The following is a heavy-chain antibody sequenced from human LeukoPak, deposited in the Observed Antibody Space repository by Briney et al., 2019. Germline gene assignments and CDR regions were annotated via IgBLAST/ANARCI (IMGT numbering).Heavy chain of an antibody. CDR1: GFTVSSNY. D-gene: IGHD2-15*01. CDR2: IYSGDTT. V-gene: IGHV3-53*04. CDR3: ARLIKWSSDY. J-gene: IGHJ4*02. Sequence: PGGSLRLSCAASGFTVSSNYMSWVRQAPGKGLEWVSVIYSGDTTYYADSVKGRFTISRHNSRNTLYLQMNSLRTEDTAMYYCARLIKWSSDYWGQGTLDTVSS.